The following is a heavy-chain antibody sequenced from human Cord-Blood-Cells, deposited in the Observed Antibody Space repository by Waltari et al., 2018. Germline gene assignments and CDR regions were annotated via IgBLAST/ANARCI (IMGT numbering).Heavy chain of an antibody. Sequence: QVQLVQSGAEVKKPGASVKVSCKASGDTFTSYAMHWVHQAPGQRLEWMGWINAGNGTTKYSQTFQGRGPITRDTSASTAYMELSSLRSEDTAVYYCARLGNYFDYWGQVTLVTVSS. D-gene: IGHD1-26*01. CDR1: GDTFTSYA. V-gene: IGHV1-3*01. CDR2: INAGNGTT. J-gene: IGHJ4*02. CDR3: ARLGNYFDY.